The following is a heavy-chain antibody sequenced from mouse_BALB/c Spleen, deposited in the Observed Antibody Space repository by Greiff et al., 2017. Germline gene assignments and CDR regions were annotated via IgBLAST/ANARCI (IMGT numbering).Heavy chain of an antibody. CDR2: IAPGSGST. CDR3: AREGLNYGNYDY. J-gene: IGHJ2*01. D-gene: IGHD2-1*01. CDR1: GYTFTSYW. V-gene: IGHV1S41*01. Sequence: DLVKPGASVKLSCKASGYTFTSYWINWIKQRPGQGLEWIGRIAPGSGSTYYNEMFKGKATLTVDTSSSTAYIQLSSLSSEDSAVYFCAREGLNYGNYDYWGQGTTLTVSS.